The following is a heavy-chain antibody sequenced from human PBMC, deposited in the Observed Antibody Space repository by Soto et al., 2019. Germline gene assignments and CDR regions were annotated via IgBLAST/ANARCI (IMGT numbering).Heavy chain of an antibody. CDR1: GFTFNSVS. CDR2: VSFDGKVT. J-gene: IGHJ4*02. CDR3: AREPYGDSQYFDY. Sequence: QVQLVESGGGMAQAGTSLRLSCTGYGFTFNSVSQHWVRQGPDKGLEWVAVVSFDGKVTYYADSVKGRFTVSRDISKNTIYLQANSLRPEDTAVYYCAREPYGDSQYFDYWGQGPPVTVSS. V-gene: IGHV3-30*04. D-gene: IGHD2-21*02.